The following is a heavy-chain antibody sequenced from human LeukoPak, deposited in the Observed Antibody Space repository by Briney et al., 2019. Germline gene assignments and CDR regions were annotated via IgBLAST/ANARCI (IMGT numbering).Heavy chain of an antibody. V-gene: IGHV3-21*01. CDR2: IGTGGDYM. CDR1: GFPFSTYS. CDR3: ARGYQSLDY. Sequence: GGSLRLSCAASGFPFSTYSMNWVRQAPGKGLEWVASIGTGGDYMYYADSLKGRFTISRDSAKNSLYLQTNSLRAEDTAVYYCARGYQSLDYWGQGTLVTVSS. D-gene: IGHD2-2*01. J-gene: IGHJ4*02.